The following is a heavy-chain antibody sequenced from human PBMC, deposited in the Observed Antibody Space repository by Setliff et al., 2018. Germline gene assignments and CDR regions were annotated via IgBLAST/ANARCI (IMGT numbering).Heavy chain of an antibody. J-gene: IGHJ4*02. CDR2: INPNSGGT. V-gene: IGHV1-2*04. D-gene: IGHD3-22*01. Sequence: ASVKVSCKASGYTFTGYYMHWVRQAPGQGLEWMGWINPNSGGTNYAQKFQGWVTMTRDTSISTAYMELSRLRSDDTAVYYCARDRDSSGYPYYFDYWGQGTLFTVSS. CDR1: GYTFTGYY. CDR3: ARDRDSSGYPYYFDY.